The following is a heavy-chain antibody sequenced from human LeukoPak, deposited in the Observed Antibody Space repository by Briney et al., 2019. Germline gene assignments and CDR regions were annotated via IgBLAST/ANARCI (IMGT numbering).Heavy chain of an antibody. Sequence: PGGSLRLSCAASGLTGSHNYVSWVRQAPGKGLEWVSAIHTSGDTCYADSVKGRFTISRDNTKNSLYLQMNSLRAEDTAVFYCARDQYDTWSRRGNFDSWGQGTLVIVSS. J-gene: IGHJ4*02. CDR1: GLTGSHNY. D-gene: IGHD3-3*01. V-gene: IGHV3-53*01. CDR3: ARDQYDTWSRRGNFDS. CDR2: IHTSGDT.